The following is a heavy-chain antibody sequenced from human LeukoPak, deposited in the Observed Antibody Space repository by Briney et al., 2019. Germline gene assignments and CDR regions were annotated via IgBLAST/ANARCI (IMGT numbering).Heavy chain of an antibody. Sequence: PGGSLRLSCAASGFTFSNAWMSWVRQAPGKGLEWVGRIKSKTDGGTTDYAAPVKGRFTISRDDSKNTLYLQMNSLKTEDTAVYYCTTDRAHTYYYGSGSNNYFDYWGQGTLVTVSS. CDR2: IKSKTDGGTT. V-gene: IGHV3-15*01. CDR3: TTDRAHTYYYGSGSNNYFDY. J-gene: IGHJ4*02. D-gene: IGHD3-10*01. CDR1: GFTFSNAW.